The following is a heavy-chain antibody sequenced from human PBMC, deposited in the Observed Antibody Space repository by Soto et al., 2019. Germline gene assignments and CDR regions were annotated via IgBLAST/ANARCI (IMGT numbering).Heavy chain of an antibody. J-gene: IGHJ3*02. CDR2: ISAYNGNT. CDR3: ARFSQGAFDI. CDR1: GYTYTSYG. Sequence: EASVKVSCKASGYTYTSYGISWARQAPGQGLEWMGWISAYNGNTNYAQKFQGRVTMTRDTSTSTVYMELSSLRSEDTAMYFCARFSQGAFDIWGQGTMVTVSS. V-gene: IGHV1-18*01.